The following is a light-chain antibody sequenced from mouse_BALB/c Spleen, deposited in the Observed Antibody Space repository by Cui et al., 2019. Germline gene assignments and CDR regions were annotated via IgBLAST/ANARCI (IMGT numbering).Light chain of an antibody. CDR3: QQYSSYPLT. CDR2: WAS. J-gene: IGKJ5*01. Sequence: DIVMIQSHKFMSTSLGDRVSITCKASQDVGTAVAWYQQKPGQSPKLLIYWASTRHTGVPDRFTGSGSGTDFTLTISNVQSEDLADYFCQQYSSYPLTFGAGTKLELK. CDR1: QDVGTA. V-gene: IGKV6-23*01.